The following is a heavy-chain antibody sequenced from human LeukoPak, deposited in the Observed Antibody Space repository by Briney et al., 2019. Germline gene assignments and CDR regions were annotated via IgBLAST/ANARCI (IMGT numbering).Heavy chain of an antibody. CDR2: INHSGST. J-gene: IGHJ4*02. Sequence: SETLSLTCAVYGGSFSGYYWSWIRQPPGKGLEWIGEINHSGSTNYNPSLKSRVTISVDTSKNQFSLKLSSVTAADTAVYYCARVGQWPENVGGLSFTPNDYWGQGTLVTVSS. V-gene: IGHV4-34*01. CDR3: ARVGQWPENVGGLSFTPNDY. D-gene: IGHD6-19*01. CDR1: GGSFSGYY.